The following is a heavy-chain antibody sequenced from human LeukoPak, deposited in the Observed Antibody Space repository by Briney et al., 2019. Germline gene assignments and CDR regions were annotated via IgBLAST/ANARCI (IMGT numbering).Heavy chain of an antibody. D-gene: IGHD6-6*01. CDR1: GYSFTSYY. V-gene: IGHV1-46*03. J-gene: IGHJ4*02. CDR2: INPSGGST. CDR3: AREKGAARAFDY. Sequence: GASVKVSCKASGYSFTSYYMHWVRQAPGQGLEWMGIINPSGGSTTYAQEFQGRVTMTRDTSTSTVYMQLSSLSSEDTAVYYCAREKGAARAFDYWGQGTLVTVSS.